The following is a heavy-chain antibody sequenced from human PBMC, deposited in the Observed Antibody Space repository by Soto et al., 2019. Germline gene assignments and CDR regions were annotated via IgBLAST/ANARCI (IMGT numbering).Heavy chain of an antibody. CDR1: GFTFSNAW. V-gene: IGHV3-15*01. D-gene: IGHD4-17*01. CDR3: TTFGLRWGFDY. Sequence: LRLSCATSGFTFSNAWMSWVRQAPGKGLEWVGRIKSRTDGGTTDYAAPVKGRFTISRDDSKNTLYLQMNGLKTEDTAVYYCTTFGLRWGFDYWGQGTLVTVSS. J-gene: IGHJ4*02. CDR2: IKSRTDGGTT.